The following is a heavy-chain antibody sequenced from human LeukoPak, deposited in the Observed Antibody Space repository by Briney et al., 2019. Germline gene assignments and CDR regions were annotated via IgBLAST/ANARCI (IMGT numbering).Heavy chain of an antibody. J-gene: IGHJ5*02. CDR3: ARDRFVNWFDP. CDR2: IYYSGST. V-gene: IGHV4-59*01. CDR1: GGSISSYY. Sequence: PSETLSLTCTVSGGSISSYYWSWIRQPPGKGLEWIGYIYYSGSTNYNPSLTTRVTISVDTSKNQFSLKLSSVTAADTAVYYCARDRFVNWFDPWGQGTLVTVSS.